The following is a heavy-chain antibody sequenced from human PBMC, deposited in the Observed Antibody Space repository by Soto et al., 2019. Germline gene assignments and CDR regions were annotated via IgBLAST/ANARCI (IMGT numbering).Heavy chain of an antibody. CDR2: IYYAGTT. CDR1: GGSLSGYY. D-gene: IGHD3-22*01. CDR3: TRLGGFYQALDS. Sequence: SETLSLTCSISGGSLSGYYWTWTRQPPGKGLEWIGYIYYAGTTTYNPSLKNRVTISLDTPKNHFSLKMDSVTAADTAVYYCTRLGGFYQALDSWGQGVLVTAPQ. J-gene: IGHJ4*02. V-gene: IGHV4-59*08.